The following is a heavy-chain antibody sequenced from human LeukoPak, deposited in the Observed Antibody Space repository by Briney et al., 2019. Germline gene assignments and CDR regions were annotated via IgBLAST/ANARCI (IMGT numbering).Heavy chain of an antibody. CDR3: AILVIGG. J-gene: IGHJ4*02. Sequence: PSETLSLTCAVYGGSFSGYYWSWIRQPPGKGLEWIGEINHSGSTNYNPSLKSRVTISIDTSKNHFSLKLSSVAAEDTAVYYCAILVIGGWGQGTLVTVSS. D-gene: IGHD3-16*02. CDR1: GGSFSGYY. V-gene: IGHV4-34*01. CDR2: INHSGST.